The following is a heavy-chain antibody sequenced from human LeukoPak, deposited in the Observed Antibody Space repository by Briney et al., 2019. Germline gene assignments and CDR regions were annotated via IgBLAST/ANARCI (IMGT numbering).Heavy chain of an antibody. D-gene: IGHD3-10*01. CDR3: ARGGYYGSGHDY. CDR1: GGSISSYY. Sequence: SETLSLTCTVSGGSISSYYWSWIRQPPGKGLEWIGEINHSGSTNYNPSLKSRVTISVDMSKNQFSLKLSSVTAADTAVYYCARGGYYGSGHDYWGQGTLVTVSS. CDR2: INHSGST. J-gene: IGHJ4*02. V-gene: IGHV4-34*01.